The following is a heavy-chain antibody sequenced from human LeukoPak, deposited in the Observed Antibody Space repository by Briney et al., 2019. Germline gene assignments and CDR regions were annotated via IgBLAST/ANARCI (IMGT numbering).Heavy chain of an antibody. CDR2: IKQDGSKK. V-gene: IGHV3-7*01. D-gene: IGHD6-6*01. CDR1: GFPFSSYW. CDR3: ARGPNSNWSGLDF. J-gene: IGHJ4*02. Sequence: PGGSLRLSCVASGFPFSSYWMTWVRQAPGKGLEWVANIKQDGSKKSYVDSVKGRFTISRDNAKNSLYLQMNSPRAEDTAIYYCARGPNSNWSGLDFWGQGTLLTVSS.